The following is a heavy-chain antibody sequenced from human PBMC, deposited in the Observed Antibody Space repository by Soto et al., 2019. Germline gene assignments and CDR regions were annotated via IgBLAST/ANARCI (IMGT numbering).Heavy chain of an antibody. V-gene: IGHV3-15*01. CDR3: IGTFSGSSMRFDY. CDR1: GFTFSNAW. Sequence: EVQLVESGGGLVKPGGSLRLSCAASGFTFSNAWMTWVRQAPGKGLEWVGRVKSKTDGGTIDYAAPVKDRFTISRDDSKAKLLLQMISVTSEDTAVYYCIGTFSGSSMRFDYWGQGTLVTGSP. D-gene: IGHD5-12*01. CDR2: VKSKTDGGTI. J-gene: IGHJ4*02.